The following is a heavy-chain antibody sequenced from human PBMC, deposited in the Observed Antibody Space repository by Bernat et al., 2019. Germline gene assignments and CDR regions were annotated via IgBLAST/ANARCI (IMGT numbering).Heavy chain of an antibody. D-gene: IGHD4-23*01. J-gene: IGHJ4*02. CDR3: ARGRDYGGNYGGGSDY. Sequence: QVQLVQSGAEVKKPGASVKVSCKASGYTFTGYHMHWVRQAPGQGLEWMGWINPNSGGTNYAQKFQGWVTMTRDTSISTAYMELSSLRSEDTAVYYCARGRDYGGNYGGGSDYWGQGTLVTVSS. CDR2: INPNSGGT. CDR1: GYTFTGYH. V-gene: IGHV1-2*04.